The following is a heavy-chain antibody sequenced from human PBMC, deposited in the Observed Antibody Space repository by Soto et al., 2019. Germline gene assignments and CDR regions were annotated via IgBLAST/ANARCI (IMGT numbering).Heavy chain of an antibody. D-gene: IGHD2-8*01. Sequence: QVQLVQSGAEVKKPGASGKVSCKASGYTFTSYGISWVRQAPGQGLEWMGWISAYNGNTNYAQKLQGRVTMTTDTSTSTAYMELRSLRSDDTAVYYCARGLADCTNGVCFIHSYYYYYMDVWGKGTTVTVSS. CDR1: GYTFTSYG. CDR2: ISAYNGNT. J-gene: IGHJ6*03. CDR3: ARGLADCTNGVCFIHSYYYYYMDV. V-gene: IGHV1-18*01.